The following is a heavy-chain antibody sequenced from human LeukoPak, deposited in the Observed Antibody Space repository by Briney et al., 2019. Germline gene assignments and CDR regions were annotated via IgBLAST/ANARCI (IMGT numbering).Heavy chain of an antibody. CDR2: IRYDGSNK. CDR3: AKGDRGFRPLYYFDY. CDR1: GFTFSSYG. J-gene: IGHJ4*02. V-gene: IGHV3-30*02. Sequence: GGSLRLSCAASGFTFSSYGMHWVRQAPGKGLEWVAFIRYDGSNKYYADSVKGRFTISRDNSKNTLYLQMNSLRAEDTAVYYCAKGDRGFRPLYYFDYWGQGTLVTVSS. D-gene: IGHD3-10*01.